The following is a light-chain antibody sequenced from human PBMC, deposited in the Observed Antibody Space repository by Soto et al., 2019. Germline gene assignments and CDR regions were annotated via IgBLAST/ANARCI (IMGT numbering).Light chain of an antibody. CDR3: QQYISYPYT. V-gene: IGKV1-5*01. CDR2: DAS. CDR1: QTTNTW. J-gene: IGKJ2*01. Sequence: DIQMTQFPSTLSASVGDRVTMTCRASQTTNTWLAWYQQKPGTAPKLLIYDASSLEGGVPSRFSASGSGTEFTLTISSLQPDDLATYYCQQYISYPYTFGQGTKVDSK.